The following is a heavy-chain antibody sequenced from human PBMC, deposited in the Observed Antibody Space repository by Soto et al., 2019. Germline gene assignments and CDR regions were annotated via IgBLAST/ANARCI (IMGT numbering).Heavy chain of an antibody. J-gene: IGHJ2*01. D-gene: IGHD3-3*02. Sequence: QVQLVESGGGVVQPGTSVRLSCVASRFTFSSYGMHWVRQAPGKGLEWVALIYHDGSSEYYADSVKGRFTTQRDNSKETLSLQTHSLTVQDTAFYYCARYSLFRKRLSITWTPDWYFDLWGRGTLVAVSS. CDR1: RFTFSSYG. CDR2: IYHDGSSE. CDR3: ARYSLFRKRLSITWTPDWYFDL. V-gene: IGHV3-33*01.